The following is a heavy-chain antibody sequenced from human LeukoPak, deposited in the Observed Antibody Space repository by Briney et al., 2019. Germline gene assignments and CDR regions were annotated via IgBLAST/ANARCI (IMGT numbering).Heavy chain of an antibody. CDR1: GGSFSGYY. D-gene: IGHD3-16*01. J-gene: IGHJ4*02. V-gene: IGHV4-34*01. Sequence: SETLSLTCAVYGGSFSGYYWSWIRQPPGKGLEWIGVINDSGSSNYSPSLKSRVTISVDASKNQFSLTLSSVTAADTAVYYCARLPTDYDYVWGSSYWGQGTLVTVSS. CDR2: INDSGSS. CDR3: ARLPTDYDYVWGSSY.